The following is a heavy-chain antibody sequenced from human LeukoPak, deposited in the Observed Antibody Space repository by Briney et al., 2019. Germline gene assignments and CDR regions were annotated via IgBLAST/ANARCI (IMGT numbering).Heavy chain of an antibody. D-gene: IGHD1-26*01. V-gene: IGHV1-2*02. Sequence: ASVQVSCKASGYTFTGYYMHWVRQAPGQGLEWMGWINPNSGGTNYAQKFQGRVTMIRDTSISTAYMELSRLRSDDAAVYYCARARWELLYGLDYWGQGTLVTVSS. CDR3: ARARWELLYGLDY. J-gene: IGHJ4*02. CDR1: GYTFTGYY. CDR2: INPNSGGT.